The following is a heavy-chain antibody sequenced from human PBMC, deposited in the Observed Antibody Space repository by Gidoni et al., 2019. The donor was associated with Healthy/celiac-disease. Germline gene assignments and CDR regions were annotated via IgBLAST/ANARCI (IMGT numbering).Heavy chain of an antibody. CDR2: IRGSGGS. D-gene: IGHD3-3*01. CDR3: AKGAYDFWSGYFDY. V-gene: IGHV3-23*01. Sequence: ELQMLESGGGLVQPGGSLRLSCAASGFTFRRYAMSWVRQAPGKGLEWVSAIRGSGGSTISRDNSKNTLYLQMNSLRAEDTAVYYCAKGAYDFWSGYFDYWGQGTLVTVSS. J-gene: IGHJ4*02. CDR1: GFTFRRYA.